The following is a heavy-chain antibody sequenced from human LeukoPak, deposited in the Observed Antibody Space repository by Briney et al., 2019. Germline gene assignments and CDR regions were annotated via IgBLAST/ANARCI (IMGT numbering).Heavy chain of an antibody. D-gene: IGHD5-18*01. CDR1: GGTFSSYA. V-gene: IGHV1-69*04. J-gene: IGHJ6*02. CDR3: AREWTGDSYDYYYGMDV. CDR2: IIPIFGIA. Sequence: SVKVSCKASGGTFSSYAISWVRQAPGQGLEWMGRIIPIFGIANYAQKFQGRVTITADKSTSTAYMGLSSLRSEDTAVYYCAREWTGDSYDYYYGMDVWGQGTTVTVSS.